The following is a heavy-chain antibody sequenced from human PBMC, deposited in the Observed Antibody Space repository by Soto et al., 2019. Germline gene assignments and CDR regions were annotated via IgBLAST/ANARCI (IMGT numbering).Heavy chain of an antibody. CDR2: INPSGGST. CDR3: ARPPYPGCINAVCYPLDY. D-gene: IGHD2-8*01. CDR1: GYTFASYY. V-gene: IGHV1-46*01. J-gene: IGHJ4*02. Sequence: ASVKVSCKASGYTFASYYMRWVRQAPGQGLEWMGIINPSGGSTNYAQKLQGRVAMTRDTSTSTVYMELNSLRSEDTAVYYCARPPYPGCINAVCYPLDYWGQGTLVTVPS.